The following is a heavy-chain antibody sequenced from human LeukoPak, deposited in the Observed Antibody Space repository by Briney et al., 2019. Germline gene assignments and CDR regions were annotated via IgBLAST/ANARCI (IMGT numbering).Heavy chain of an antibody. J-gene: IGHJ3*02. CDR2: ISSSSSYI. V-gene: IGHV3-21*04. Sequence: GSLRLSCAASGFTVSTNYMNWVRQAPGKGLEWVSSISSSSSYIYYADSVKGRFTISRDNAKSSLYLQMNSLRAEDTAVYYCAKGRPSYYYDSSGTHAFDIWGQGTMVTVSS. CDR3: AKGRPSYYYDSSGTHAFDI. D-gene: IGHD3-22*01. CDR1: GFTVSTNY.